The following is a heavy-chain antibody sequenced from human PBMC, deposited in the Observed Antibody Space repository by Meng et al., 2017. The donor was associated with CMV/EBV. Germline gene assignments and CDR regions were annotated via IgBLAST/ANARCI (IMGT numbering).Heavy chain of an antibody. Sequence: ASVKVSCKASGYTFTSYGISWVRQAPGQGLEWMGWISAYNGNTNYAQKLQGRVTMTTDTSTSTAYMELRSPRSDDTAVYYCARELKATYDFWSGYYYFDYWGQGTLVTVSS. J-gene: IGHJ4*02. CDR1: GYTFTSYG. CDR3: ARELKATYDFWSGYYYFDY. CDR2: ISAYNGNT. D-gene: IGHD3-3*01. V-gene: IGHV1-18*01.